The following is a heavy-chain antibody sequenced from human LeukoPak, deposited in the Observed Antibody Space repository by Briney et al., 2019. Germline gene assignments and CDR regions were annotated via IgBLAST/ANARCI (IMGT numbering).Heavy chain of an antibody. J-gene: IGHJ4*02. V-gene: IGHV3-21*01. D-gene: IGHD6-6*01. CDR1: GFTFSSYS. Sequence: GGALRLSCAASGFTFSSYSMNWVRQAPGKGLEWVSSISSSSSYIYYADSVKGRFNISRDNAKNSLYLQMNSPRDEDTAVYYCASQLDFISFDYWGQGTLVTVSS. CDR3: ASQLDFISFDY. CDR2: ISSSSSYI.